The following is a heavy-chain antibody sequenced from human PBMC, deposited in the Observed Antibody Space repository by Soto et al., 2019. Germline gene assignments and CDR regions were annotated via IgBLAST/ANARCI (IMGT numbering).Heavy chain of an antibody. D-gene: IGHD6-6*01. J-gene: IGHJ4*02. CDR2: ISYDGSNK. Sequence: PGGSLRLSCAASGFTFSSYAMHWVRQAPGKGLEWVAVISYDGSNKYYADSVKGRFTISRDNSKNTLYLQMNSLRAEDTAVYYCARDMLIAARTFDYWGQGTLVTVS. CDR1: GFTFSSYA. CDR3: ARDMLIAARTFDY. V-gene: IGHV3-30-3*01.